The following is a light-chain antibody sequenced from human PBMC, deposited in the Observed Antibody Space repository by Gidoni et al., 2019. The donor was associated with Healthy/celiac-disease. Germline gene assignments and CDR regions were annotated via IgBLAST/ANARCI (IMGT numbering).Light chain of an antibody. CDR1: QSISSY. V-gene: IGKV1-39*01. J-gene: IGKJ1*01. CDR3: QQSYSTPWT. Sequence: DIQMTQSPSSLSASVGDRVTITCRASQSISSYLNWYQQKPGKAPKLLIYAASSLQSGVPSRFSGSGSGTDFTLTISSLEIEDFATYYCQQSYSTPWTFGQXTKVEIK. CDR2: AAS.